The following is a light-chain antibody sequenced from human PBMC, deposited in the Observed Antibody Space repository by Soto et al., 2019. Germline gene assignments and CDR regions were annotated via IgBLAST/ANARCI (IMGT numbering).Light chain of an antibody. Sequence: EIVLTQSPGTLSLSPGERATLSRRASQSISSNYLAWYQQKPGQAPRLLIYGAFSRAVGIPDNFSGSGSGTDFTLTIYRLEPEDFAVYYCQQYGTSPWTFGQGTKVEIK. V-gene: IGKV3-20*01. J-gene: IGKJ1*01. CDR3: QQYGTSPWT. CDR2: GAF. CDR1: QSISSNY.